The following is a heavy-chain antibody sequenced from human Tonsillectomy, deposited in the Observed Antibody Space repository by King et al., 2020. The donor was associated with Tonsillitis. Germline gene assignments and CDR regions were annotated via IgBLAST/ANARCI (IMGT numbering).Heavy chain of an antibody. D-gene: IGHD3-9*01. CDR3: TRALDDILTGFYYYGMDV. V-gene: IGHV3-49*04. Sequence: VQLVESGGSLVQPGRSLRLSCTASGFTFGDYAMSWVRQAPGKGLEWVGFIRSKAYGGTTEYAASVKGRFTISRDDSKSIAYLQMNSLKTADTAVYYCTRALDDILTGFYYYGMDVWGQGTTVTVSS. J-gene: IGHJ6*02. CDR1: GFTFGDYA. CDR2: IRSKAYGGTT.